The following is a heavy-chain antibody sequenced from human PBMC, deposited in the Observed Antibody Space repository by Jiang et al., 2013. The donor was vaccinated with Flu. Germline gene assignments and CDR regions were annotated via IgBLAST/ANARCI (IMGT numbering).Heavy chain of an antibody. CDR3: ARQKTTENTSFFDY. Sequence: GPGLVKPSQTLSLTCTVSGDSIRSNGNFWGWIRQHPEKGLEWIGYIYHSGTTYYHPSLKSRSSISIDMSKNQFSLRLSSVAAADTAVYYCARQKTTENTSFFDYWGQGSWSPSPQ. CDR2: IYHSGTT. V-gene: IGHV4-31*03. D-gene: IGHD4-11*01. CDR1: GDSIRSNGNF. J-gene: IGHJ4*02.